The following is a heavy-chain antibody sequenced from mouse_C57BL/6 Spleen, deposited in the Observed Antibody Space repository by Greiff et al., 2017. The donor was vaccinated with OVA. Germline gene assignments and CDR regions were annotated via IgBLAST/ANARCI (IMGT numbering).Heavy chain of an antibody. J-gene: IGHJ3*01. Sequence: VQLQQSGAGLVKPGASVTFSCTASGFTIKDYDMHWVQQTTEKGLEWVGRIGRGDGENKYAAKFQGRATITADTSSNTVYLQLSSLTSEDTAVYYCANWDGWFADWGKGTLVTVSA. CDR1: GFTIKDYD. V-gene: IGHV14-2*01. CDR3: ANWDGWFAD. D-gene: IGHD4-1*01. CDR2: IGRGDGEN.